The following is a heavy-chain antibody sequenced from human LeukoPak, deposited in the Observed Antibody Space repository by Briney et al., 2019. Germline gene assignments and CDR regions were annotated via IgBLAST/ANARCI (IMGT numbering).Heavy chain of an antibody. Sequence: SETLSLTCTVSGGSISSYSWSWVRQPPGRGLEWIGYIYYSGSTTYNPSLKSRVTISVDTSKNQFSLKLSSVTAADTAVYYCARYSGYDRSFDYWGQGTLVTVSS. CDR2: IYYSGST. J-gene: IGHJ4*02. D-gene: IGHD5-12*01. CDR1: GGSISSYS. CDR3: ARYSGYDRSFDY. V-gene: IGHV4-59*12.